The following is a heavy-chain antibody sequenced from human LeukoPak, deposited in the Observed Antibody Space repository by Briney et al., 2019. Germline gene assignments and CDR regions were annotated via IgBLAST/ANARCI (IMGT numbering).Heavy chain of an antibody. J-gene: IGHJ4*02. CDR2: IRYDGSNI. D-gene: IGHD3-3*01. V-gene: IGHV3-30*02. Sequence: GGSLRLSCAASGFTFTTYGMHWVRQAPGKGLEWVAFIRYDGSNIFYADSVKGRFTISRDNSKNTLYLQMNSLRAEDTAVYYCAKDAGGKQDLEWLNYFDYWGQGTLVTVSS. CDR1: GFTFTTYG. CDR3: AKDAGGKQDLEWLNYFDY.